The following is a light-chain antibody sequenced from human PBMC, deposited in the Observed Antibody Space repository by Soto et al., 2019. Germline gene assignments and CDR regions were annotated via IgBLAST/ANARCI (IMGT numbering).Light chain of an antibody. CDR2: GAS. CDR1: QNIRSY. Sequence: DILMTQSPSSLSASIGDRVTITCRASQNIRSYLNWYQQTPGRAPKLLIYGASNLQSGVPSRFTGSGSGTDFTLTISRLEPEDFATYYCQHIFYHPRTFGQGTKVEI. CDR3: QHIFYHPRT. V-gene: IGKV1-39*01. J-gene: IGKJ1*01.